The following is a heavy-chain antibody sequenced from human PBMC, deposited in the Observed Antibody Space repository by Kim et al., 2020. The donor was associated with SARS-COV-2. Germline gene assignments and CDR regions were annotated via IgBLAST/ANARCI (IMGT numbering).Heavy chain of an antibody. Sequence: GGSLRPSCAASGFTFDDYGMSWVRQAPGKGLEWVSGINWNGGSTGYADSVKGRFTISRDNAKNSLYLQMNSLRAEDTALYYCARDGGYGWFGDGNYYYGMDVWGQGTTVTVSS. CDR1: GFTFDDYG. J-gene: IGHJ6*02. CDR3: ARDGGYGWFGDGNYYYGMDV. V-gene: IGHV3-20*04. D-gene: IGHD3-10*01. CDR2: INWNGGST.